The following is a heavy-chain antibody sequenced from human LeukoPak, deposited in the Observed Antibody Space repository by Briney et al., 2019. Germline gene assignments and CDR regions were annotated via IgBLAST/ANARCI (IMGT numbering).Heavy chain of an antibody. Sequence: KPSETLSLTCAVYGGSFSGYYWSWIRQPPGKGLEWIGEINHSGSTNYNSSLKSRVTMSVDTSKNQFSLKLRSVTAADTAVYYCARQAYDTGYDAFDIWGQGTMVTVSS. CDR3: ARQAYDTGYDAFDI. V-gene: IGHV4-34*01. J-gene: IGHJ3*02. D-gene: IGHD3-22*01. CDR2: INHSGST. CDR1: GGSFSGYY.